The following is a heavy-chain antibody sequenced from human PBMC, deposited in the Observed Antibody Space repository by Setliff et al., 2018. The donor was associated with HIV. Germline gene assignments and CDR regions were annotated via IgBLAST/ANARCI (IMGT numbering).Heavy chain of an antibody. D-gene: IGHD3-3*01. J-gene: IGHJ4*02. CDR3: ARPSLGIGGGSIFDL. V-gene: IGHV4-39*01. CDR2: IFYSGST. CDR1: GGSISSSSYY. Sequence: SETLSLTRTVSGGSISSSSYYWGWIRQPPGKGLEWIGNIFYSGSTFYNPSLKSRVTMFVATSKQQFFLSLASVTAADTALYYCARPSLGIGGGSIFDLWGQGLLVTVSS.